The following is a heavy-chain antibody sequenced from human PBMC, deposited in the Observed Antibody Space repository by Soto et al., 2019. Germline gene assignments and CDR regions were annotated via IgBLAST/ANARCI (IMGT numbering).Heavy chain of an antibody. J-gene: IGHJ5*02. V-gene: IGHV4-34*01. D-gene: IGHD3-10*01. CDR1: GGSFIGYY. Sequence: SETLSLTCAVYGGSFIGYYWSWIRQPPGKGLEWIGEINHSGSTNYNPSLKSRVTISVDTSKNQFSLKLSSVTAADTAVYYCARPGRMVRGVNANWFDPWGQGTLVTVSS. CDR2: INHSGST. CDR3: ARPGRMVRGVNANWFDP.